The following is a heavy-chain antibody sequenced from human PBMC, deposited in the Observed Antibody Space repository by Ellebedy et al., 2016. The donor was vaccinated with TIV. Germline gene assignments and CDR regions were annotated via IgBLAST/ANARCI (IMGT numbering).Heavy chain of an antibody. D-gene: IGHD3-10*01. CDR3: ARGGLIDYYGSGQRRLFDY. CDR1: GYTFTGYY. CDR2: ISAYNGNT. V-gene: IGHV1-18*04. J-gene: IGHJ4*02. Sequence: ASVKVSCKASGYTFTGYYMHWVRQAPGQGLEWLGWISAYNGNTNYAQKLQGRVTMTTDTSTSTAYMELGSLRSDDTAVYYCARGGLIDYYGSGQRRLFDYWGQGTLVTVSS.